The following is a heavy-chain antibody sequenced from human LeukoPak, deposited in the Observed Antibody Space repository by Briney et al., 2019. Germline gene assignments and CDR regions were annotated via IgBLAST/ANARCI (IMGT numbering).Heavy chain of an antibody. D-gene: IGHD3-22*01. CDR1: GYSFTGNY. J-gene: IGHJ6*03. Sequence: ASVKVSCKASGYSFTGNYMHWVRQAPGQGLEWMGWINPNSGDTNFAQKFQGRVTMTRDTSISTVYMELSSLRSEDTAVYYCARGKSYYYESSGYNYYYYYMDVWGKGTTVTISS. CDR3: ARGKSYYYESSGYNYYYYYMDV. V-gene: IGHV1-2*02. CDR2: INPNSGDT.